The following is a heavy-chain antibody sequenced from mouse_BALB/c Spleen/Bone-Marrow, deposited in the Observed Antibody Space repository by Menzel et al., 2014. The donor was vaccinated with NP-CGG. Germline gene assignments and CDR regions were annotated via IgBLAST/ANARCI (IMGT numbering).Heavy chain of an antibody. CDR1: GYTFTSYW. V-gene: IGHV1-7*01. D-gene: IGHD1-1*01. Sequence: VQLQQSGAELAKPGASVMMSCKASGYTFTSYWMHWVKQRPGQGLEWIGYINPSTGYTEYNQKFKDKATLTADKSSSTAYMQLSSLTSEDSAVYYCARDPYYYGFDYWGQGTPLTVSS. CDR3: ARDPYYYGFDY. CDR2: INPSTGYT. J-gene: IGHJ2*01.